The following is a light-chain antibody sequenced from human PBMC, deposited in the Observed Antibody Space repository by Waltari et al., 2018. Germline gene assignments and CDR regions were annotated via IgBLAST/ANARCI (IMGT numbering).Light chain of an antibody. CDR2: GST. CDR3: QSYDTTLSVV. J-gene: IGLJ3*02. Sequence: QSVLTQPPSVSGAPGQRVTISCTGSGSNIGAGYDVHWYQQRPRAAPKLLIYGSTSRRVGVPDRFFGSTSGTSAFLAITGSQAEDEADYYCQSYDTTLSVVFGGGTKLTVL. CDR1: GSNIGAGYD. V-gene: IGLV1-40*01.